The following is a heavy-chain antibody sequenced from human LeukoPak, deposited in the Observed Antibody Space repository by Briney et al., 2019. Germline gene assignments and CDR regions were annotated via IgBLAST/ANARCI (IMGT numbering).Heavy chain of an antibody. J-gene: IGHJ5*02. CDR3: AREPRYFVWFDP. Sequence: PGGSLGLSCAASGFIFSDYYMNWIRQAPGKGLEWLSRISGSGDTIQYADSVKGRFTISRDNAKNSLYLDMKSLRADDTAVYFCAREPRYFVWFDPWGQGTLVTVSS. CDR2: ISGSGDTI. V-gene: IGHV3-11*04. D-gene: IGHD3-9*01. CDR1: GFIFSDYY.